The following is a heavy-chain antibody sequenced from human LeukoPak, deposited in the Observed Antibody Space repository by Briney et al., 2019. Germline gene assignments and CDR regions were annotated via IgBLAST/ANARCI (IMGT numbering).Heavy chain of an antibody. Sequence: HAGGSLRLSCAASGFTFSSYSMNWVRQAPGKGLEWVSVIYSGGSTYYAASVEGRFTISRDNSKNTVYLQMNSLRVEDTAVYYCARAGPIDYWGQGTLVTVSS. V-gene: IGHV3-53*01. CDR1: GFTFSSYS. CDR2: IYSGGST. J-gene: IGHJ4*02. CDR3: ARAGPIDY.